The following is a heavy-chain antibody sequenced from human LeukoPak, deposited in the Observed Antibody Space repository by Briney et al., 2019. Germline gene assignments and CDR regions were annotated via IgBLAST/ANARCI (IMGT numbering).Heavy chain of an antibody. Sequence: SVKVSCKASGGTFSSYAISWVRQAPGQGLEWMGGIIPIFGTANYAQTFQGRVTITADESTSTAYMELSSLRSEDTAVYYCAREIGPFPRYYFDYWGQGTLVTVSS. CDR3: AREIGPFPRYYFDY. J-gene: IGHJ4*02. V-gene: IGHV1-69*13. D-gene: IGHD2-21*01. CDR2: IIPIFGTA. CDR1: GGTFSSYA.